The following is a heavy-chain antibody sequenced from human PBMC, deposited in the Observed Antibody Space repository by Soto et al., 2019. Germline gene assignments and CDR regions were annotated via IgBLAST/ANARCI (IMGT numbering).Heavy chain of an antibody. CDR2: INDRGRT. J-gene: IGHJ4*02. CDR1: GGSFSGYY. D-gene: IGHD1-26*01. V-gene: IGHV4-34*01. Sequence: QVQLQQWGAGLLKPSETLSLTCDVYGGSFSGYYWSWIRQPPGKGLEWIGEINDRGRTNYNPSLGRRVTISVDTSKNQFSLKLTSVAAADTAVNYCARVKSGSYPPGSYWGQGTLVTVSS. CDR3: ARVKSGSYPPGSY.